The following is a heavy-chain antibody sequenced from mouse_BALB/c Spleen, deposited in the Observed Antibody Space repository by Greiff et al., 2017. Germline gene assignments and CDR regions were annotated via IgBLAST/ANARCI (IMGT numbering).Heavy chain of an antibody. Sequence: EVQLQQSGPELVKPGASVKMSCKASGYTFTSYVMHWVKQKPGQGLEWIGYINPYNDGTKYNEKFKGKATLTSDKSSSTAYMELSSLTSEDSAVYYCARRSYYGYDYYAMDYWGQGTSVTVSS. V-gene: IGHV1-14*01. CDR1: GYTFTSYV. CDR3: ARRSYYGYDYYAMDY. D-gene: IGHD2-2*01. CDR2: INPYNDGT. J-gene: IGHJ4*01.